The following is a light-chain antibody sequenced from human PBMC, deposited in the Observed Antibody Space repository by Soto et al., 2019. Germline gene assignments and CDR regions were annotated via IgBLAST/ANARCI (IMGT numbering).Light chain of an antibody. CDR2: DVT. CDR1: SSDVGVYNY. J-gene: IGLJ1*01. CDR3: CSYAGSYTFV. V-gene: IGLV2-11*01. Sequence: QSALTQPRSVSGSPGQSVTISCTGTSSDVGVYNYVSWYQQHPGKAPKLMIYDVTKRPSGVPDRFSGSKSANTASLTISGLQAEDEADYYCCSYAGSYTFVFGNGTKVTVL.